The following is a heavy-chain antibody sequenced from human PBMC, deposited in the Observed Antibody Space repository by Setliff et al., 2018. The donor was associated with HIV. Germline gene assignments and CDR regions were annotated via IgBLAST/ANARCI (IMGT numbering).Heavy chain of an antibody. Sequence: SETLSLTCTVSGGSISSTTYYWGWIRQPPGKGLEWIGSFHYSGSTSYNPSLKSRVTISVDTSKNQFSLKLSSVTAADTAVYYCARVVGTRAVDYWGQGTLVTVSS. J-gene: IGHJ4*02. CDR3: ARVVGTRAVDY. V-gene: IGHV4-39*07. CDR2: FHYSGST. CDR1: GGSISSTTYY. D-gene: IGHD2-21*02.